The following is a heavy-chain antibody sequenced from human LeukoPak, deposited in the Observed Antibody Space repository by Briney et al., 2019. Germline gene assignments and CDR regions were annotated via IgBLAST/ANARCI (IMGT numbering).Heavy chain of an antibody. J-gene: IGHJ4*02. D-gene: IGHD7-27*01. V-gene: IGHV1-18*01. Sequence: ASVKVSCKASGYSFTSYGISWVRQAPGQGLEWMGWISAYNGNTNHAQKLQGRGTMTTDTSMTTAYMELRSLRSDDTAVYYCARVHCVGTAIDYWGQGALVTVSS. CDR1: GYSFTSYG. CDR2: ISAYNGNT. CDR3: ARVHCVGTAIDY.